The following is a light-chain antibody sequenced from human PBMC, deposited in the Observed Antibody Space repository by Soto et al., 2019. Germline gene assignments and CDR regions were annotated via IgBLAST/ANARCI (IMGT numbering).Light chain of an antibody. CDR1: QAIRND. CDR2: AAT. Sequence: AIQVTQSPSSLSASVGDRITITCRASQAIRNDLDWYQQKPGKAPILLIYAATHLQTGVPSRFSGSGYGTDFTLTISSLQPEDFAPYYCLQEYTYPLTFGGGTKVEIK. V-gene: IGKV1-6*01. CDR3: LQEYTYPLT. J-gene: IGKJ4*01.